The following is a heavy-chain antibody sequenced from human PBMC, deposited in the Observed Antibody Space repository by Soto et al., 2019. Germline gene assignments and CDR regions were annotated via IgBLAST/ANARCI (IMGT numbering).Heavy chain of an antibody. V-gene: IGHV4-31*03. CDR3: ARGLVGGMDV. J-gene: IGHJ6*02. CDR2: IYYSGST. Sequence: SETLSLTCTVPGGSISSGGYYWSWIRQHPGKGLEWIGYIYYSGSTYYNPSLKSRVTISVDTSKNQFSLKLSSVTAADTAVYYCARGLVGGMDVWGQGTTVTVSS. CDR1: GGSISSGGYY. D-gene: IGHD2-15*01.